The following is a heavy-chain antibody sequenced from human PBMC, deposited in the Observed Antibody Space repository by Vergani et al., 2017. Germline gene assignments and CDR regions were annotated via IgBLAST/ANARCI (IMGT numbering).Heavy chain of an antibody. Sequence: QVQLVESGGGVVQPGRSLRLSCAASGFTFSSYAMHWVRQAPGKGLEWVAVISYDGSNKYYADSVKGRFTISRDNSKNTLYLQMNSLRAEDTAVYYCARDKYGGNPWGAFDIWGQGTMVTVSS. D-gene: IGHD4-23*01. J-gene: IGHJ3*02. CDR2: ISYDGSNK. CDR3: ARDKYGGNPWGAFDI. V-gene: IGHV3-30-3*01. CDR1: GFTFSSYA.